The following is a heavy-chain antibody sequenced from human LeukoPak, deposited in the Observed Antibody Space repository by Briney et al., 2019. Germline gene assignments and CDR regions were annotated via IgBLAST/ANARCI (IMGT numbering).Heavy chain of an antibody. CDR2: INPNSGGT. Sequence: VASVKVSCKASGYTFTGYYMHWVRQAPGQGLEWMGWINPNSGGTNYAQKFQGRVTMTRDTSISTAYMELSRLRSDDTAVYYCARVIRWLQLKDYYYYMDVWGKGTTVTVSS. CDR1: GYTFTGYY. D-gene: IGHD5-24*01. CDR3: ARVIRWLQLKDYYYYMDV. J-gene: IGHJ6*03. V-gene: IGHV1-2*02.